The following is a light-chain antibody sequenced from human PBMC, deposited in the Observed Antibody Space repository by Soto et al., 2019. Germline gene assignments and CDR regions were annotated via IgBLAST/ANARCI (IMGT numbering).Light chain of an antibody. Sequence: QSALTQPASVSGSPGQSITISCTGTSSDVGGYNYVSWYQQNPGKAPKLMIYDVNNRPSGVSYRFSGSKSGNTASLTISGLQAEDEADYYCSSYTSSSTRVFVNGTKVTVL. CDR1: SSDVGGYNY. V-gene: IGLV2-14*01. CDR3: SSYTSSSTRV. J-gene: IGLJ1*01. CDR2: DVN.